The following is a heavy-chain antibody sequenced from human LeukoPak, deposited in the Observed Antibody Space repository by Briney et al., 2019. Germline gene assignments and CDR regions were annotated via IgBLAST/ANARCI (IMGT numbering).Heavy chain of an antibody. CDR2: ISYDGSNK. J-gene: IGHJ6*02. CDR1: GFTFSSYA. V-gene: IGHV3-30-3*01. D-gene: IGHD5-12*01. CDR3: ARDRDGLGYDSWLDGMDV. Sequence: GGSLRLSCAASGFTFSSYAMHWVRQAPGKGLEWVAVISYDGSNKYYADSVKGRFTISRDNSKNTLYLQMNSPRAEDTAVYYCARDRDGLGYDSWLDGMDVWGQGTTVTVSS.